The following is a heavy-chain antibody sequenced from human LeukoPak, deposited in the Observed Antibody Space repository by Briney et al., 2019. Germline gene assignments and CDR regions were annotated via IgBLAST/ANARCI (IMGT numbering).Heavy chain of an antibody. CDR2: INHSGGT. D-gene: IGHD6-19*01. V-gene: IGHV4-34*01. J-gene: IGHJ2*01. Sequence: PSETLSLTCAVYGGSFSGYYWSWIRQPPGKGLEWIGEINHSGGTNYNPSLKSRVTISVDTSKNQFSLKLSSVTAADTAVYYCARDWDIAVAGKEGWYFDLWGRGTLVTVSS. CDR1: GGSFSGYY. CDR3: ARDWDIAVAGKEGWYFDL.